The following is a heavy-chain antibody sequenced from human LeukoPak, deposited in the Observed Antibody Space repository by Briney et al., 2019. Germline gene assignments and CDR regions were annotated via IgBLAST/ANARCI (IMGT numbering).Heavy chain of an antibody. Sequence: SETLSLTCTVSGGSISSYYWSWIRQPPGKGLEWIGYIYYSGSTNYNPSLKSRVTISVDTSKNQFSLKLSSVTAADTAVYYCARGPWGGGDYGSPFDYWGQGTLVTVSS. J-gene: IGHJ4*02. CDR3: ARGPWGGGDYGSPFDY. CDR2: IYYSGST. D-gene: IGHD4-17*01. V-gene: IGHV4-59*08. CDR1: GGSISSYY.